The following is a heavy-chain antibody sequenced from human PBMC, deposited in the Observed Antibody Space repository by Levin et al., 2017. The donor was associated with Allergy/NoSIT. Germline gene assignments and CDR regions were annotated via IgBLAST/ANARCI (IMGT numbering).Heavy chain of an antibody. J-gene: IGHJ2*01. CDR1: GFTFSSYD. Sequence: GGSLRLSCAASGFTFSSYDMNWFRQAPGKGLDWVSYISASGSTTYYTDSVKGRFTISRDNVYNSLYLQMNSLRVEDTAIYYCASPKSRGTYSFDLWGRGTLVTVSS. D-gene: IGHD1-26*01. V-gene: IGHV3-48*03. CDR3: ASPKSRGTYSFDL. CDR2: ISASGSTT.